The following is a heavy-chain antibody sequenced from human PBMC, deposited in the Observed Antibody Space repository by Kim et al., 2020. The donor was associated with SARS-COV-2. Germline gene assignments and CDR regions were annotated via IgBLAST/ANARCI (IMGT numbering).Heavy chain of an antibody. CDR2: ISYDGSNK. D-gene: IGHD3-22*01. Sequence: GGSLRLSCAASGFTFSSYGMHWVRQAPGKGLEWVAVISYDGSNKYYADSVKGRFTISRDNSKNTLYLQMNSLRAEDTAVYYCAKTSGYYYFMDYFDYWG. CDR1: GFTFSSYG. J-gene: IGHJ4*01. CDR3: AKTSGYYYFMDYFDY. V-gene: IGHV3-30*18.